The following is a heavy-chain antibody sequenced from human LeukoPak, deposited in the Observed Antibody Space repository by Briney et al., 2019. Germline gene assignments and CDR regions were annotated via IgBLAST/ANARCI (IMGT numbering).Heavy chain of an antibody. V-gene: IGHV1-18*01. CDR3: ARGRLLAARQHIFQH. J-gene: IGHJ1*01. D-gene: IGHD6-6*01. CDR2: ISAYNGNT. Sequence: GASVKVSCKASGYTFTSYGISWVRQAPGQGLEWMGWISAYNGNTNYAQKFQGRVTMTRDTSISTAYMGLSRLRSDDTAVYYCARGRLLAARQHIFQHWGQGTLVTVSS. CDR1: GYTFTSYG.